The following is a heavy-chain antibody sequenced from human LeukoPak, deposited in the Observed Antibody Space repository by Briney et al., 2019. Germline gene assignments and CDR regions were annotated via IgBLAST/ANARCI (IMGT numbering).Heavy chain of an antibody. V-gene: IGHV3-7*01. Sequence: DSVKGRFTISRDNAKNSLYLQMNSLRAEDTAVYYCARERLPDDYWGQGTLVTASS. J-gene: IGHJ4*02. CDR3: ARERLPDDY. D-gene: IGHD4-11*01.